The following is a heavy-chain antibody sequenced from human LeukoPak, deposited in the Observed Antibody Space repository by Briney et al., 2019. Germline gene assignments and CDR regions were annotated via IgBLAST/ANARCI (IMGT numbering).Heavy chain of an antibody. Sequence: GGSLRLSCTASGFTFGDYAMTWVRQAPGKGLEWVGSIRSKAYGGTAEYAASVKGRFTISRDDSTSIAYLQMNSLTTEDTAVYYCTRSLFSKNWFDPWGQGTLLSVSS. D-gene: IGHD4-11*01. V-gene: IGHV3-49*04. CDR1: GFTFGDYA. CDR2: IRSKAYGGTA. J-gene: IGHJ5*02. CDR3: TRSLFSKNWFDP.